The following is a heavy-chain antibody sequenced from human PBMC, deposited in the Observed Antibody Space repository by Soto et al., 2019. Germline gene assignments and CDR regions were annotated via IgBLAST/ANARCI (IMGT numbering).Heavy chain of an antibody. CDR1: GFTFDDYA. J-gene: IGHJ6*03. D-gene: IGHD2-2*01. CDR3: AKGCSSTSCSPYYYYYYMDV. V-gene: IGHV3-9*01. CDR2: ISWNSGSI. Sequence: EVQLVESGGGLVQPGRSLRLSCAASGFTFDDYAMHWVRQAPGKGLEWVSGISWNSGSIGYADSVKGRFTISRDNAKNSLYLQMNSLRAEDTALYYCAKGCSSTSCSPYYYYYYMDVWGKGTTVTVSS.